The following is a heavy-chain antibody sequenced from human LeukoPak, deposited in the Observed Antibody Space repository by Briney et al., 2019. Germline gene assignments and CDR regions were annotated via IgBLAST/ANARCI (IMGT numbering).Heavy chain of an antibody. J-gene: IGHJ6*03. CDR3: ARDKTVTTHYYYYYYMDV. D-gene: IGHD4-11*01. Sequence: GGSLRLSCVASGFTFSKYSMAWVRQAPGKGLEWVSCITTSSSYIYYADSMQGRFTISRDNAKNSLYLQINNLRAEDTAVYYCARDKTVTTHYYYYYYMDVWGKGTTVTVSS. CDR1: GFTFSKYS. CDR2: ITTSSSYI. V-gene: IGHV3-21*01.